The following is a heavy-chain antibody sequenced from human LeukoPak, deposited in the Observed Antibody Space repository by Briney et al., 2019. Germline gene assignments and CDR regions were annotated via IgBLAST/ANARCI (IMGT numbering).Heavy chain of an antibody. CDR3: ARGVVIAPQAFDY. Sequence: PSETLSLTCTVSGESISGFYWTWIRQPPGKGLEWIGYIYYSRSTNYNPSLKSRVTISVDTSKNQFSLKLSSVTAADTAVYYCARGVVIAPQAFDYWGQGTLATVSS. V-gene: IGHV4-59*01. D-gene: IGHD2-21*01. CDR2: IYYSRST. CDR1: GESISGFY. J-gene: IGHJ4*02.